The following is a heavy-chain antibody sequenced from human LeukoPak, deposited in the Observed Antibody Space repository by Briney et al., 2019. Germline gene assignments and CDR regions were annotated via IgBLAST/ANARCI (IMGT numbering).Heavy chain of an antibody. D-gene: IGHD6-13*01. CDR1: DFSFITYA. CDR3: AKDFFWETDSSSWYFDAFDL. V-gene: IGHV3-23*01. Sequence: GGSLRLSCAASDFSFITYAMSWVRQAPGKGLEWVSTISGGGDATYYADSVKGRFTISRDNSKNTLYLQMNSLRAEDTAKYYCAKDFFWETDSSSWYFDAFDLWGQGTMVTVSS. CDR2: ISGGGDAT. J-gene: IGHJ3*01.